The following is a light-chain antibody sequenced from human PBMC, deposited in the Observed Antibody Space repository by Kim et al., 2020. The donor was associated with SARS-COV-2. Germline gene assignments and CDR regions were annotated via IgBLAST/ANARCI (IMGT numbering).Light chain of an antibody. Sequence: GQQVHSSCYGSRSNLGSKTVTWYHHITGTAPKVLMYTDNERPSGVPDRFSGSKSGTSAYLVISALQSEDVADYYCAACDDSLSGRVFGGGTQLTVL. CDR3: AACDDSLSGRV. CDR1: RSNLGSKT. V-gene: IGLV1-44*01. J-gene: IGLJ3*02. CDR2: TDN.